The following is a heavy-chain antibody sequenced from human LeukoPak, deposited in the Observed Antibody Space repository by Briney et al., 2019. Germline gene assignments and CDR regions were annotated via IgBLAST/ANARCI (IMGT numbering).Heavy chain of an antibody. J-gene: IGHJ4*02. V-gene: IGHV1-18*01. Sequence: GASVKVSCKASGYTFTSYGISWVRQAPGQGLEWMGWISAYNGNTNYAQKLQGRVTMTTDTSTSTAYMELRSLRSDDTAVYYCARSPLPGYSSSWYGINYWGQGTLVTVSS. CDR3: ARSPLPGYSSSWYGINY. CDR2: ISAYNGNT. CDR1: GYTFTSYG. D-gene: IGHD6-13*01.